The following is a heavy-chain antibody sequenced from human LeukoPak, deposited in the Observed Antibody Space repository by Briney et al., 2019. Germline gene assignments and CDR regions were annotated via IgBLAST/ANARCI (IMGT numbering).Heavy chain of an antibody. V-gene: IGHV3-30-3*01. D-gene: IGHD3-22*01. J-gene: IGHJ4*02. CDR1: GFTFSSYA. CDR3: ASNYDSSGYGHDY. Sequence: GRSLRLSCAASGFTFSSYAMHWVRQAPGKGLEWVAVISYDGSNKYYADSVKGRFTISRDNSKNTLYLQMNNLRAEDTAVYYCASNYDSSGYGHDYWGQGTLVTVSS. CDR2: ISYDGSNK.